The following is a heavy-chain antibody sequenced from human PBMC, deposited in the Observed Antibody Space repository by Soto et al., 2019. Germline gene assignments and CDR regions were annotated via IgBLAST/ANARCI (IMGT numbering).Heavy chain of an antibody. Sequence: PGESLKISCKGSGYSFTSYWISWVRQMPGKGLEWMGRIDPSDSYTNYSPSFQGHVTISADKSISTAYLQWSSLKASDTAMYYCALVPAATYYYYYGMDVCGQGTTVTVSS. D-gene: IGHD2-2*01. CDR2: IDPSDSYT. CDR1: GYSFTSYW. CDR3: ALVPAATYYYYYGMDV. V-gene: IGHV5-10-1*01. J-gene: IGHJ6*02.